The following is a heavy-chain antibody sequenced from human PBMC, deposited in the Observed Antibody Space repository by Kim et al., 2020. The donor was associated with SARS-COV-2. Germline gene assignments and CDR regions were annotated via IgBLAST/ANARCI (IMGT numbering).Heavy chain of an antibody. D-gene: IGHD3-16*01. CDR3: ARVLGNWFDP. J-gene: IGHJ5*02. CDR2: INHSGST. V-gene: IGHV4-34*01. CDR1: GGSFSGYY. Sequence: SETLSLTCAVYGGSFSGYYWSWIRQPPGKGLEWIGEINHSGSTNYNPSLKSRVTISVDTSKNQFSLKLSSVTAADTAVYYCARVLGNWFDPWGQGTLVTV.